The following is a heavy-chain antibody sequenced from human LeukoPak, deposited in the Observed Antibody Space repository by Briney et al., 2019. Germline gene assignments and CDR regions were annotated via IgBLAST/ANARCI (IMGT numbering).Heavy chain of an antibody. D-gene: IGHD3-3*01. Sequence: GGSLRLSCAASGFTFSSYWMHWVRQAPGKGLVWVSRINTDGSSTNYADSVKGRFTISRDNAKNTLYLQMNSLRAEDTAVYYCAKDNDFWSGYSPLDYWGQGTLVTVSS. CDR2: INTDGSST. CDR3: AKDNDFWSGYSPLDY. CDR1: GFTFSSYW. V-gene: IGHV3-74*01. J-gene: IGHJ4*02.